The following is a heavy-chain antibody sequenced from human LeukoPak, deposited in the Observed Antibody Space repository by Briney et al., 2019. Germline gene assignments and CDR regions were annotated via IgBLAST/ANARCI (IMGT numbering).Heavy chain of an antibody. CDR1: GYTFTNFP. CDR3: ARVGGNYEGLIDY. Sequence: ASVKVSCKASGYTFTNFPIGWVRQAPGQGLEWIGWISAYNGYTKYAPSLQGRVTMTTDTSTSTAYMQLRSLRSDDTAMYYCARVGGNYEGLIDYWGQGTLVTVSS. V-gene: IGHV1-18*01. D-gene: IGHD1-26*01. J-gene: IGHJ4*02. CDR2: ISAYNGYT.